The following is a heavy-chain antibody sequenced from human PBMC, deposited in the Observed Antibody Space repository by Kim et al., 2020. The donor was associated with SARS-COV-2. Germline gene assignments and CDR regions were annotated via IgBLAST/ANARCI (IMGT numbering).Heavy chain of an antibody. Sequence: SETLSLTCTVSGGSVSSGSYYWSWIRQPPGKGLEWIGYIYYSGSTNYNPSLKSRVTISVDTSKNQFSLKLSSVTAADTAVYYCAISPWGDYSIDAFDIWGQGTMVTVSS. J-gene: IGHJ3*02. CDR2: IYYSGST. V-gene: IGHV4-61*01. D-gene: IGHD4-17*01. CDR3: AISPWGDYSIDAFDI. CDR1: GGSVSSGSYY.